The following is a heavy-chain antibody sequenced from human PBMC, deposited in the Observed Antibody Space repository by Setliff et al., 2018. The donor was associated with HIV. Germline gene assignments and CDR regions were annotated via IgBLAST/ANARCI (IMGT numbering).Heavy chain of an antibody. V-gene: IGHV4-61*08. CDR3: AGARDDDILTGYYPHYFDY. Sequence: SETLSLTCTVSGGSISSGGYYWSWIRQPPGQGLEWIGYIYYSGSTNYNPSLKSRVTLSVDTSKTQFSLKLSSVTAADTAVYYCAGARDDDILTGYYPHYFDYWGQGTLVTVSS. D-gene: IGHD3-9*01. CDR1: GGSISSGGYY. J-gene: IGHJ4*02. CDR2: IYYSGST.